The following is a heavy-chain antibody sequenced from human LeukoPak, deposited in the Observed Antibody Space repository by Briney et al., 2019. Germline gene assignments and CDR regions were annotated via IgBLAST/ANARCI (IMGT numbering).Heavy chain of an antibody. J-gene: IGHJ4*02. V-gene: IGHV3-23*01. Sequence: GGSLRLSCAASGFTFSTCAMSWVRQAPGKGLEWVSTIRVSGTTTYYADSVKGRFTISRDNSKNTLHLQMNSLRAEDTALYYCASTGYYSYFDHWGQGTLVTVSS. CDR1: GFTFSTCA. D-gene: IGHD3-9*01. CDR3: ASTGYYSYFDH. CDR2: IRVSGTTT.